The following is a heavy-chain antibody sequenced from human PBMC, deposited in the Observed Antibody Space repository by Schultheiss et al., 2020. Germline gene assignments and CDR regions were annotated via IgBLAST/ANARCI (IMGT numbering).Heavy chain of an antibody. J-gene: IGHJ2*01. CDR1: GDSVSSNSAA. CDR2: SYYRSKWFN. D-gene: IGHD6-19*01. V-gene: IGHV6-1*01. CDR3: AREGVAGYWYFDL. Sequence: SQTPSLTCAISGDSVSSNSAAWSWIRQSPSRGLEWLGRSYYRSKWFNDYAASVKSRITINPDTSKNQFSLQLNSVTPEDTAVYYCAREGVAGYWYFDLWGRGSLVTVSS.